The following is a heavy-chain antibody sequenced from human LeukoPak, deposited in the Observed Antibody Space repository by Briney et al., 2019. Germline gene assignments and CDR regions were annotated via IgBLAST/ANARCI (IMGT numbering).Heavy chain of an antibody. CDR1: GGSISSYY. Sequence: SETLSLTCTVSGGSISSYYWGWIRQPPGKGLEWIGSIYYSGSTYYNPSLKSRVTISVDTSKNQFSLKLSSVTAADTAVYYCARFVYYDSSGYYYSSFDYWGQGTLVTVSS. J-gene: IGHJ4*02. CDR3: ARFVYYDSSGYYYSSFDY. D-gene: IGHD3-22*01. CDR2: IYYSGST. V-gene: IGHV4-39*07.